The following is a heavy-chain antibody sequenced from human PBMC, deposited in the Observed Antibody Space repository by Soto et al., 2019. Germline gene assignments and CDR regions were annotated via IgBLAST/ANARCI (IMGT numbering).Heavy chain of an antibody. CDR1: GGSISSSSYY. CDR2: IYYSGST. CDR3: ACIFSGGSGYSLYYYGMHD. D-gene: IGHD3-3*02. V-gene: IGHV4-39*01. J-gene: IGHJ6*02. Sequence: SETLSLTCTVSGGSISSSSYYWGWIRQPPGKGLEWIGSIYYSGSTYYNPSLKSRVTISVDTSKNQFSLKLSSVTAADTAVYYCACIFSGGSGYSLYYYGMHDWGQGTTVTVSS.